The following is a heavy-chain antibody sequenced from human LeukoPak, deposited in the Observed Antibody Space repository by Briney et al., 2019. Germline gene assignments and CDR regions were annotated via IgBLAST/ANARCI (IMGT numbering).Heavy chain of an antibody. Sequence: GGSLRLSCAASAFTFSSYAMTWVRQAPGKGLEWVAVISYDGSKTYYADSVKGRFTISRDNSKNTLYLQMNSLRAEDTALYYCARTMYITGSSDFDYWGQGTLVTVSS. J-gene: IGHJ4*02. V-gene: IGHV3-30-3*01. CDR3: ARTMYITGSSDFDY. D-gene: IGHD1-26*01. CDR2: ISYDGSKT. CDR1: AFTFSSYA.